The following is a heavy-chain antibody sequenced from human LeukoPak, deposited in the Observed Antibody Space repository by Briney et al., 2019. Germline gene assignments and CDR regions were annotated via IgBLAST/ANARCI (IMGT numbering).Heavy chain of an antibody. CDR3: ARSYSSGWYGRGNWFDP. Sequence: SETLSLTCTVSGGSISSYYWSWIRRPPGKGLEWIGYIYYSGSTNYNPSLKSRVTISVDTSKNQFSLKLSSVTAADTAVYYCARSYSSGWYGRGNWFDPWGQGTLVTVSS. CDR2: IYYSGST. CDR1: GGSISSYY. J-gene: IGHJ5*02. D-gene: IGHD6-19*01. V-gene: IGHV4-59*01.